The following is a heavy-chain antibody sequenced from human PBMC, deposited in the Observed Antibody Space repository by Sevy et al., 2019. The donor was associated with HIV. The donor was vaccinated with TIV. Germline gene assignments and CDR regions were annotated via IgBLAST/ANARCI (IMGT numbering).Heavy chain of an antibody. D-gene: IGHD6-13*01. J-gene: IGHJ4*02. CDR3: ARTFSFSWFDY. V-gene: IGHV3-21*01. CDR2: ISTSSNNI. Sequence: GGSLRLSCVASEFAFNIHNMSWVRQAPGKGLEWVSSISTSSNNIYYADSVEGRFTISRDNAKNSLYLQMNSLRAEDTAVYYCARTFSFSWFDYWGQGTLVTVSS. CDR1: EFAFNIHN.